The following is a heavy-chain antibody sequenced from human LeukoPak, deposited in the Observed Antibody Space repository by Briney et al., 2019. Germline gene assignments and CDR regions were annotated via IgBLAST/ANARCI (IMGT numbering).Heavy chain of an antibody. J-gene: IGHJ6*02. D-gene: IGHD3-9*01. Sequence: GGSLRLSCTASGFTFRSYALSWVRQAPGKGLEWVSATTGSGDKLFYADSVKGRFTISRDNSKNTLFLQLNSLRVEDMAVYYCAKRRLAYQFQSQYYGMDVWGQGTTVTVSS. CDR3: AKRRLAYQFQSQYYGMDV. CDR2: TTGSGDKL. V-gene: IGHV3-23*01. CDR1: GFTFRSYA.